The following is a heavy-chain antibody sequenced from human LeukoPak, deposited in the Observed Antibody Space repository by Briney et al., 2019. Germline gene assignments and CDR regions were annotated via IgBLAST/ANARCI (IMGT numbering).Heavy chain of an antibody. V-gene: IGHV1-8*01. CDR3: AREKHYSGRTRRFDP. Sequence: ASVKVSCKASGYTFTSYDINRVRQATGQGLEWMGRMNPNSGNTGYAQKFQGRVTMTRNTSISTAYMELSSLRSEDAAVYYCAREKHYSGRTRRFDPWGQGTLVTVSS. J-gene: IGHJ5*02. D-gene: IGHD1-26*01. CDR2: MNPNSGNT. CDR1: GYTFTSYD.